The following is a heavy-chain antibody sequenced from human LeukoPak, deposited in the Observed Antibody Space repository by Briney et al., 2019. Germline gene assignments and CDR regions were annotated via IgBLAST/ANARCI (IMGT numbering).Heavy chain of an antibody. CDR2: IIPIFGTA. J-gene: IGHJ4*02. CDR1: GGTFSSYA. Sequence: SVKVSCKASGGTFSSYAISWVRQAPGQGLEWMGGIIPIFGTANYAQKSQGRVTITADESTSTAYMELSSLRSEDTAVYYCARGRTNYYGSGSYRKGFDYWGQGTLVTVSS. CDR3: ARGRTNYYGSGSYRKGFDY. D-gene: IGHD3-10*01. V-gene: IGHV1-69*13.